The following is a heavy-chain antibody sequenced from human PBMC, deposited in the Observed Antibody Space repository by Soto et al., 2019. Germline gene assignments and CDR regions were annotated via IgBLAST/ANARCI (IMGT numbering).Heavy chain of an antibody. CDR3: ARSSIAAAGPFDY. V-gene: IGHV1-18*01. D-gene: IGHD6-13*01. Sequence: QVQLVQSGDEVKQPGASVKVSCKASGSTITAYGISWVRQAPGQGLEWMAWISSHNGNTYYAQKLQGRVTMTTDTSTSTAYMELRSLISDDTAVYSCARSSIAAAGPFDYWGQGALVTVSS. J-gene: IGHJ4*02. CDR1: GSTITAYG. CDR2: ISSHNGNT.